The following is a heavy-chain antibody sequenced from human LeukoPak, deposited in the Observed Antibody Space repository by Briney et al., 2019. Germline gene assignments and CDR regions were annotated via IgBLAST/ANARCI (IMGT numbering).Heavy chain of an antibody. J-gene: IGHJ4*02. Sequence: PGGSLRLSCAASGFTFSSSAMSWVRQAPGKGLEWVSSISYIGDKMFYADSVKGRFTISRDNSKKTLYLQMNSLRAEDTAVYYCARHLSGVTGYTYGRGIDYWGQGTLVTVSS. CDR2: ISYIGDKM. V-gene: IGHV3-23*01. CDR1: GFTFSSSA. CDR3: ARHLSGVTGYTYGRGIDY. D-gene: IGHD5-18*01.